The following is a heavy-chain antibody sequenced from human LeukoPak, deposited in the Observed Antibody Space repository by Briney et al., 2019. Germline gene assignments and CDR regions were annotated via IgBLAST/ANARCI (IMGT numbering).Heavy chain of an antibody. CDR1: GFTFSSYG. CDR2: ISYDGSNK. J-gene: IGHJ4*02. Sequence: GGSLRLSCAASGFTFSSYGMHWVRQAPGKGLEWVAVISYDGSNKYYADSVKGRFTISRDNSKNTLYLQMNSLRAEDTAVYYCAKRTGGVIDYWGQGTLVTVSS. V-gene: IGHV3-30*18. D-gene: IGHD3-16*01. CDR3: AKRTGGVIDY.